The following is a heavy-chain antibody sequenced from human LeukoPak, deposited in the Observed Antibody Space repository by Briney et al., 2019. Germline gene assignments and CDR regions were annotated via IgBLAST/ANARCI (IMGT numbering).Heavy chain of an antibody. Sequence: GGSLRLSCAASGFSLSSYGMKWVRQAPGKWLEWVGGIIFDGIQDFYADSVTGRFTVSEDTSKNTLHLQMDSFRAEDTPVYYCASGSLGHYYDSNGYEYWGQGTLVTVSS. D-gene: IGHD3-22*01. V-gene: IGHV3-33*05. J-gene: IGHJ4*02. CDR2: IIFDGIQD. CDR1: GFSLSSYG. CDR3: ASGSLGHYYDSNGYEY.